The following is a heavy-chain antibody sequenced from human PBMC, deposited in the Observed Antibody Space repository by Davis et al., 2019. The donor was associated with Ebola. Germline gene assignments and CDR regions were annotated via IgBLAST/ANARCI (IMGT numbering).Heavy chain of an antibody. Sequence: SETLSLTCAVSGGSISSSNWWSWIRQPPGKGLEWIGEINHSGSTNYNPSLKSRVTISVDTSKNQFSLKLSSVTAADTAVYYCARGEDTAMVTGYYGMDVWGQGTTVTVSS. J-gene: IGHJ6*02. CDR3: ARGEDTAMVTGYYGMDV. CDR1: GGSISSSNW. CDR2: INHSGST. V-gene: IGHV4-4*02. D-gene: IGHD5-18*01.